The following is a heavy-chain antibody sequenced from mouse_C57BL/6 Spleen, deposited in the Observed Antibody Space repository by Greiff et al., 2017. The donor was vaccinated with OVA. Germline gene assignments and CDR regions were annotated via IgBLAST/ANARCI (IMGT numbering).Heavy chain of an antibody. CDR1: GFNIKNTY. Sequence: EVQLQESVAELVRPGASVKLSCTASGFNIKNTYMHWVKQRPEQGLEWIGRIDPANGNTKYAPNVQGKATITADTASNTAYLQISSLTSEDTSIYYCLDSSGYRDYWGQGTTLTVSS. CDR3: LDSSGYRDY. D-gene: IGHD3-2*02. V-gene: IGHV14-3*01. CDR2: IDPANGNT. J-gene: IGHJ2*01.